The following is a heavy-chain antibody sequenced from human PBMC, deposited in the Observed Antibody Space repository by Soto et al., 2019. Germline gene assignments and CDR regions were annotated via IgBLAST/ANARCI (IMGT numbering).Heavy chain of an antibody. V-gene: IGHV4-59*01. Sequence: SETLSLTCTVSGGSMISYYWGWIRQPPGKGLEWIGYIYYTGSTNYNPSLKSRVTISVDTSKNQFSLQLSSVTAADTAVYYCANFNWYFDPWGRGTLVTVSS. CDR3: ANFNWYFDP. J-gene: IGHJ2*01. CDR2: IYYTGST. CDR1: GGSMISYY.